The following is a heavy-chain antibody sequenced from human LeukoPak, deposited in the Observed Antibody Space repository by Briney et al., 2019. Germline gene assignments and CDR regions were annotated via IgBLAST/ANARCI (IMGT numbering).Heavy chain of an antibody. J-gene: IGHJ5*02. CDR2: IYYSGST. CDR1: GGSISISSYY. V-gene: IGHV4-39*01. CDR3: ASSLIGLWVQDSSWVRYYDFWSGYLNWFDP. Sequence: ATLSLTCTVSGGSISISSYYWGWIRQPPGKGLEWIGSIYYSGSTYYNPSLKSRVTISVDTSKNQFSLKLSSVTAADTAVYYCASSLIGLWVQDSSWVRYYDFWSGYLNWFDPWGQGTLVTVSS. D-gene: IGHD3-3*01.